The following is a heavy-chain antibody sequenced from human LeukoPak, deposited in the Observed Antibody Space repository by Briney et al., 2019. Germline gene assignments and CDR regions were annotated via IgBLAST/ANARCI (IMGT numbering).Heavy chain of an antibody. D-gene: IGHD5-18*01. V-gene: IGHV4-34*01. Sequence: SETLSLTCAVYGGSFSGYYWSWIRQPPGKGLEWIGEINHSGSTNYNPSLKSRVTISVDTSKNQFSLKLSSVTAADTAVYYCARASRRGYSYGPWGYWGQGTLVTVSS. CDR3: ARASRRGYSYGPWGY. CDR2: INHSGST. CDR1: GGSFSGYY. J-gene: IGHJ4*02.